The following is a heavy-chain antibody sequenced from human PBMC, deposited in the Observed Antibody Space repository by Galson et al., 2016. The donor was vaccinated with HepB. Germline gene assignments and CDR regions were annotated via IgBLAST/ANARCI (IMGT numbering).Heavy chain of an antibody. CDR1: GFIFSNYA. J-gene: IGHJ3*01. CDR2: ISDDGSNK. V-gene: IGHV3-30-3*01. D-gene: IGHD4-17*01. CDR3: ARDPNGDYFGAFDF. Sequence: SLRLSCAASGFIFSNYAMHWVRQAPGKGLEWVAVISDDGSNKYCADSVKGRFTISRDNSKNTLYLQMNSLRAEDTAVYYCARDPNGDYFGAFDFWGQGTMVTVSS.